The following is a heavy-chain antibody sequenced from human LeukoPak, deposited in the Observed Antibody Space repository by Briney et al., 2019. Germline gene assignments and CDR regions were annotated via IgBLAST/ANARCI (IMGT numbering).Heavy chain of an antibody. Sequence: PGGSLRLSCAASGFTVSSNYMSWVRQAPGKGLEWVSAIYSGGSTYYADSVKGRFTISRDNSKNTLYLQMNSLRAEDTAVYYCARDPTNYYGSGSPWGQGTLVTVSS. CDR2: IYSGGST. D-gene: IGHD3-10*01. J-gene: IGHJ5*02. V-gene: IGHV3-53*01. CDR3: ARDPTNYYGSGSP. CDR1: GFTVSSNY.